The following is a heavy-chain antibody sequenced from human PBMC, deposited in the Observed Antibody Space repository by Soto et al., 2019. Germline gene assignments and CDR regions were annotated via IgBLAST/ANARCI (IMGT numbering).Heavy chain of an antibody. D-gene: IGHD3-16*02. CDR1: GYTFTDYY. Sequence: ASVKVSCKASGYTFTDYYIHWVRQAPGQGLEWMGWINPNSGGTNYAQKFQGWVTMTRDTSITTAYMELSRLRSDDTAMYYCARESSYTALRYYYYMDVWGKGTTVTVSS. J-gene: IGHJ6*03. CDR2: INPNSGGT. V-gene: IGHV1-2*04. CDR3: ARESSYTALRYYYYMDV.